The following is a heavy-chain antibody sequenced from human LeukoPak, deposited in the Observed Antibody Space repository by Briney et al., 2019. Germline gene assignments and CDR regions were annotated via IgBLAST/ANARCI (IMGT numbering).Heavy chain of an antibody. V-gene: IGHV4-38-2*02. CDR1: GYSISSGYY. J-gene: IGHJ6*03. Sequence: SETLSLTCTVSGYSISSGYYWGWIWQPPGKGLEWIGSIYHSGSTYYNPSLKSRVTISVDTSKNQFSLKLSSVTAADTAVYYCGISGGRSLSSYYYYMDVWGKGTTVTVSS. CDR3: GISGGRSLSSYYYYMDV. D-gene: IGHD2-15*01. CDR2: IYHSGST.